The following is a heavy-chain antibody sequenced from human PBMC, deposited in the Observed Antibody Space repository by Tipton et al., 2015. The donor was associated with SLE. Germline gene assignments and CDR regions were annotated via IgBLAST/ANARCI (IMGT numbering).Heavy chain of an antibody. J-gene: IGHJ3*01. CDR3: ARDREFLWYETVGDAFEH. V-gene: IGHV4-39*02. CDR2: IYYLGNT. CDR1: GDSISRSTYY. Sequence: TLSLTCNVSGDSISRSTYYWGWIRQPPGKGLEWIGTIYYLGNTYYNPSLKSRVTMSVDTPMNHFSLKLSSVTAADTAVYYCARDREFLWYETVGDAFEHWGQGKMVTVSS. D-gene: IGHD6-13*01.